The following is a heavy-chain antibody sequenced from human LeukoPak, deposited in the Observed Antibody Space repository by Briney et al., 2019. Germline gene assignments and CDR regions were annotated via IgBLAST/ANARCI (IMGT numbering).Heavy chain of an antibody. CDR2: INPNSGGT. D-gene: IGHD2-15*01. CDR3: ARERIRGYWYFDL. J-gene: IGHJ2*01. Sequence: ASVKVSCKASGYTFTRYYMHWVRQAPGQGLEWMGRINPNSGGTNYAQKFQGRVTMTRDTSVSTADMELSRLRSGDTAVYYCARERIRGYWYFDLWGRGTLVTVSS. CDR1: GYTFTRYY. V-gene: IGHV1-2*06.